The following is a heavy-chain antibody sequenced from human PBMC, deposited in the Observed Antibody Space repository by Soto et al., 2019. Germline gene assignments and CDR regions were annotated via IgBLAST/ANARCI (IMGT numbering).Heavy chain of an antibody. CDR1: GFTVSSNY. Sequence: EVQLMESGGGLVQPGGSLRLSCAASGFTVSSNYMSWVRQAPGKGLEWVSVIYSGGSTYYADSVKGRFTISRDNSKNTLHLQMNSLRAEDTAVYYCARDGYDYVWGTPDYFDYWGQGTLVTVSS. D-gene: IGHD3-16*01. V-gene: IGHV3-66*01. J-gene: IGHJ4*02. CDR3: ARDGYDYVWGTPDYFDY. CDR2: IYSGGST.